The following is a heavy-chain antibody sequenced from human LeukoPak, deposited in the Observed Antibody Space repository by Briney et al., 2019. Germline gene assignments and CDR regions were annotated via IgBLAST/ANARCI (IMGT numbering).Heavy chain of an antibody. D-gene: IGHD3-22*01. CDR1: GFTFSSYG. Sequence: GGSLRLSCVASGFTFSSYGMHWVRQPPGKGLEWVAFIRSRAYEGTVAYAASVKGRFTMSRDTSKNIAYLQMNSLKSEDTAIYYCTRDMYDSSGYPFDYWGRGTLVTVSS. J-gene: IGHJ4*02. V-gene: IGHV3-49*04. CDR3: TRDMYDSSGYPFDY. CDR2: IRSRAYEGTV.